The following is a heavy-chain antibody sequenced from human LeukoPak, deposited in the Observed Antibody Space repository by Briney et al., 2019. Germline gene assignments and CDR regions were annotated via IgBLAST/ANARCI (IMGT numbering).Heavy chain of an antibody. CDR3: ARLSGARIAAAGLFDY. Sequence: PSETLSLTCGVSGGSITTTNWWSWIRQPPGKGLEWIGYIYYSGSTNYNPSLKTRVTISVDTSKNQFSLKLSSVTAADTAVYYCARLSGARIAAAGLFDYWGQGTLVTVSS. CDR1: GGSITTTNW. J-gene: IGHJ4*02. D-gene: IGHD6-13*01. CDR2: IYYSGST. V-gene: IGHV4-59*08.